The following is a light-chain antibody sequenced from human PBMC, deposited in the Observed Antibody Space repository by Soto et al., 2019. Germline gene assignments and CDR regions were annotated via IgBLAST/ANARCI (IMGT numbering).Light chain of an antibody. CDR2: AAS. V-gene: IGKV3-15*01. CDR3: QHYNNWPPLT. J-gene: IGKJ4*01. CDR1: QSVSSN. Sequence: DIVMTQSPATLSVSPGQRVTLSCRASQSVSSNLAWYQQKPGQAPRLLIFAASTRATGIPARFSGSGSGTEFTLTISSLQSEDFGIYYCQHYNNWPPLTVGGGTKVEIK.